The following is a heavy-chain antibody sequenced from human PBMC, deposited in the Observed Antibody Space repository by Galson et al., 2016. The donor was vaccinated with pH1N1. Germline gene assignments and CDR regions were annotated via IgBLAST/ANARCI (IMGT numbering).Heavy chain of an antibody. V-gene: IGHV3-30-3*01. Sequence: SLRLSCAASGFTFSSYWMSWVRQAPGEGLEWVAVISSSGDNIFYADSVKGRFTISRDSSKNTLFLQMNNLRPEDTAFYYCARVRSSGYNYAQQFVDWGQGTLVTVSS. CDR1: GFTFSSYW. D-gene: IGHD5-18*01. CDR2: ISSSGDNI. CDR3: ARVRSSGYNYAQQFVD. J-gene: IGHJ4*02.